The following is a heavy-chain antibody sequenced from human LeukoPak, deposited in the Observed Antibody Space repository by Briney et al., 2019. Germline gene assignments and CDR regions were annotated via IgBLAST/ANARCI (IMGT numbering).Heavy chain of an antibody. V-gene: IGHV4-4*07. CDR1: VGSTSSTS. CDR3: ARGYYDFWSGPPLRARLNAFDI. D-gene: IGHD3-3*01. CDR2: IYPGGGT. J-gene: IGHJ3*02. Sequence: SETLSLTSLVPVGSTSSTSWSWIRQPAGKGLEWIGLIYPGGGTNYNTSLKSRVTMSVDTSKNQFSLKLSSVTAADTAVYYCARGYYDFWSGPPLRARLNAFDIWGQGTMVTVSS.